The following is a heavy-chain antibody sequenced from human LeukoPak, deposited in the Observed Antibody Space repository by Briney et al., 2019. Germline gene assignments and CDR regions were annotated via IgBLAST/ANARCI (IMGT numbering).Heavy chain of an antibody. CDR1: GGSISSYY. V-gene: IGHV4-59*01. CDR3: ARGYCSGGSCYYGMDV. J-gene: IGHJ6*02. CDR2: ISDIGSI. Sequence: SETLSLTCTVSGGSISSYYWSWIRQPPGKGLEWIAYISDIGSINYNPSLKSRVTISVDTSKNQFSLKLSSVTAADTAVYYCARGYCSGGSCYYGMDVWGQGTTVTVSS. D-gene: IGHD2-15*01.